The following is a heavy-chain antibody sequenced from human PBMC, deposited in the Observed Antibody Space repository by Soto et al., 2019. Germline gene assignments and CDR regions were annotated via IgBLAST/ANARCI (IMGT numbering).Heavy chain of an antibody. J-gene: IGHJ4*02. CDR1: GGSINSYY. Sequence: SETLSLTCTVSGGSINSYYWSWIRQPAGKGPEWIGRIYSKGSTKYDPSLESRVTMSVDTSKSQFSLKLNSVTAADTAVYYCARDKKCGGDCYVFDYWGQGTLVTVSS. D-gene: IGHD2-21*02. V-gene: IGHV4-4*07. CDR2: IYSKGST. CDR3: ARDKKCGGDCYVFDY.